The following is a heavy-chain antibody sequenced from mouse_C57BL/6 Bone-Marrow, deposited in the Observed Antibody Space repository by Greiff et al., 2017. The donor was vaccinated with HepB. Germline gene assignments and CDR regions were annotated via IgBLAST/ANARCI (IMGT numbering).Heavy chain of an antibody. CDR2: IWSGGST. Sequence: VKLVESGPGLVQPSQSLSITCTVSGFSLTSYGVHWVRQSPGKGLEWLGVIWSGGSTDYNAAFISRLSISKYNSTGQVFFKMNSLQADDTAIYDWARKELTGTRYYYAMDDWGQGTSVTVSS. J-gene: IGHJ4*01. D-gene: IGHD4-1*01. CDR3: ARKELTGTRYYYAMDD. V-gene: IGHV2-2*01. CDR1: GFSLTSYG.